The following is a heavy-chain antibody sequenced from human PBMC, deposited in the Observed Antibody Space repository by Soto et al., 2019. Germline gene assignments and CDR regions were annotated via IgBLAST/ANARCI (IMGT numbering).Heavy chain of an antibody. D-gene: IGHD6-13*01. V-gene: IGHV1-46*03. CDR3: ARGSSSWSGAMAACDI. Sequence: ASVKVSCKASGYTFTSYYMHWVRQAPGQGLEWMGIINPSGGSTSYAQKFQGRVTMTRDTSTSTVYMELSSLRSEDTAVYYCARGSSSWSGAMAACDIWGQGTMVSVSS. J-gene: IGHJ3*02. CDR2: INPSGGST. CDR1: GYTFTSYY.